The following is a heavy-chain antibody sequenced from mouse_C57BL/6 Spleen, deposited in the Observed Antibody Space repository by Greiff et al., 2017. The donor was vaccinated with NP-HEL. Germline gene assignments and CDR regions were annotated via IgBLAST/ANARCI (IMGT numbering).Heavy chain of an antibody. Sequence: VKLQQPGAELVKPGASVKLSCKASGYTFTSYWMQWVKQRPGQGLEWIGEIDPSDSYTNYNQKFKGKATLTVDTSSSTAYMQLSSLTSEDSAVYYCARGGDGSSLYWYFDVWGTGTTVTVSS. CDR3: ARGGDGSSLYWYFDV. J-gene: IGHJ1*03. V-gene: IGHV1-50*01. D-gene: IGHD1-1*01. CDR1: GYTFTSYW. CDR2: IDPSDSYT.